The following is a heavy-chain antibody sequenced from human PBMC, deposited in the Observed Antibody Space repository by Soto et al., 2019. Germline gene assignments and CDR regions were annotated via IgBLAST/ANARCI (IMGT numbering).Heavy chain of an antibody. D-gene: IGHD3-3*01. J-gene: IGHJ6*02. Sequence: GGSLRLSCAASGFSVSNYWMNWVRQAPGKGLVWVSHIKSDGTTSYADSVEGRFTVSRDDAKNTFYLQMNGLRAEDTAVYYCAKDRGEEGLKFLEWFGGMDVWGHGTTVTVSS. V-gene: IGHV3-74*01. CDR2: IKSDGTT. CDR3: AKDRGEEGLKFLEWFGGMDV. CDR1: GFSVSNYW.